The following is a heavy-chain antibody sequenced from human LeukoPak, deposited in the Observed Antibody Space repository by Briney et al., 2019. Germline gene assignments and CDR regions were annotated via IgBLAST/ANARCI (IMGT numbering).Heavy chain of an antibody. CDR2: IIPIFGTA. V-gene: IGHV1-69*05. CDR1: GGTFSSYA. Sequence: SVKVSCKASGGTFSSYAISWVRQAPGQGLEWMGGIIPIFGTANYAQKFQGRVTITTDESTSTAYMELSSLRSEDTAVYYCATARGVVTDYYYYMDVWGKGTTVTVSS. D-gene: IGHD4-23*01. CDR3: ATARGVVTDYYYYMDV. J-gene: IGHJ6*03.